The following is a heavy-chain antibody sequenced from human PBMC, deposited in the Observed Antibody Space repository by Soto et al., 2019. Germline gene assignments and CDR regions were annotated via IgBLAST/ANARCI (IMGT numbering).Heavy chain of an antibody. CDR2: IIPIFATT. Sequence: QVQLVQSGAEVKKPGSSVKVSCKASGGTFSSYAISWVRQAPGQGLEWMGGIIPIFATTHYAQRLQGRVTITADESTSTGYMELSSLRSEDTAVYYCARPRGDTATVTPYYDYGMDVWGQGTTVTVSS. V-gene: IGHV1-69*01. CDR3: ARPRGDTATVTPYYDYGMDV. CDR1: GGTFSSYA. J-gene: IGHJ6*02. D-gene: IGHD5-18*01.